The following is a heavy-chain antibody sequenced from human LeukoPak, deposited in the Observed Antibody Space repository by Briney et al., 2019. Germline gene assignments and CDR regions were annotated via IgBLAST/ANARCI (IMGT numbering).Heavy chain of an antibody. CDR2: INSDGSST. D-gene: IGHD4-17*01. V-gene: IGHV3-74*01. Sequence: GGSLRLSCAASGFTFSSYWMHWVRQAPGKGLVWLSRINSDGSSTSYADSVKGRFTISRDNAKNTLYLQMNSLRAEDTAVYYCARDPRGYGDYVGFDYWGQGTLVTVSS. J-gene: IGHJ4*02. CDR3: ARDPRGYGDYVGFDY. CDR1: GFTFSSYW.